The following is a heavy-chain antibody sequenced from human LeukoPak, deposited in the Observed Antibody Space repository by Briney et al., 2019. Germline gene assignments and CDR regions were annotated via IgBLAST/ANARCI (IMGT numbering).Heavy chain of an antibody. V-gene: IGHV4-39*01. CDR1: GGSISSSSYY. CDR3: ARHPYLHYYGSGAGGYFDY. D-gene: IGHD3-10*01. CDR2: IYYSGST. J-gene: IGHJ4*02. Sequence: SETLSLTCTVSGGSISSSSYYWGWIRQPPGKGLEWIGSIYYSGSTYYNPSLKSRVTISVDTSKNQFSLKLSSVTAADTAVSYCARHPYLHYYGSGAGGYFDYWGQGTLVTVSS.